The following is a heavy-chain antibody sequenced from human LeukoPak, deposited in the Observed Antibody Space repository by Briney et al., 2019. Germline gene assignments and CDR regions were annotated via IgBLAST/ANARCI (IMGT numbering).Heavy chain of an antibody. J-gene: IGHJ4*02. CDR3: ARVSRSGSDYNADFDY. CDR2: MNPKSADT. Sequence: ASVKVSCKASGYTLTSYDINWVRQATGQGLEWMGWMNPKSADTGCAQKFQGRVTMTRNTSISTAYMELSSLRSEDTAVYYCARVSRSGSDYNADFDYWGQGTLVTVSS. CDR1: GYTLTSYD. D-gene: IGHD3-10*01. V-gene: IGHV1-8*02.